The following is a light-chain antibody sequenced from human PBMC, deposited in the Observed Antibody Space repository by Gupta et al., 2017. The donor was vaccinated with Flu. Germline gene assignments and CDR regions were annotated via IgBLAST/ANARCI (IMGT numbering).Light chain of an antibody. CDR2: GAS. CDR1: QSVTSN. J-gene: IGKJ1*01. V-gene: IGKV3-15*01. CDR3: QQYNNRPPWT. Sequence: ATLSVSPGERATLSCRASQSVTSNLAWYQQKPGQAPRLLIYGASTRATGIPARFSGSGSGTEFTLTISSLQSEDFAVYYCQQYNNRPPWTFGQGTKVEIK.